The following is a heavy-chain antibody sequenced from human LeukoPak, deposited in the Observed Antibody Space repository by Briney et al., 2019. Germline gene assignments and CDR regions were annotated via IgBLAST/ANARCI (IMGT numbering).Heavy chain of an antibody. Sequence: PGRSLRLSCAASGFTVSSYGMHWVRQAPGKGLEWVAVISYDGSNKYYADSVKGRFTISRDNSKNTLYLQMNSLRAEDTAVYYCAKAGIVILDYWGQGTLVTVSS. CDR2: ISYDGSNK. CDR3: AKAGIVILDY. V-gene: IGHV3-30*18. J-gene: IGHJ4*02. D-gene: IGHD1-26*01. CDR1: GFTVSSYG.